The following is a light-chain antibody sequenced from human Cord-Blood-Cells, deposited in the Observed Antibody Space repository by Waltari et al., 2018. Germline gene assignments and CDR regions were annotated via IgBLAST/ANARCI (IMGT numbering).Light chain of an antibody. CDR1: SSDVGGYNY. CDR3: SSYTSSSTVV. CDR2: DVS. J-gene: IGLJ2*01. V-gene: IGLV2-14*01. Sequence: QSALTQPASVSGSPGQSITISCTGTSSDVGGYNYVSWYQQHPGKAPKLMIYDVSKRPWGVSNRFSGYKSGNTASLTISGLQAEDEADYSCSSYTSSSTVVFGGGTKLTVL.